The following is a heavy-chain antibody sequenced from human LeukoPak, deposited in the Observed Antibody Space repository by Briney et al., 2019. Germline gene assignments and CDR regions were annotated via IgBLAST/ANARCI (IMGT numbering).Heavy chain of an antibody. D-gene: IGHD1-14*01. Sequence: PGGSLRLSCVASGFIFSSYTMNWVRQAPGKGLEWVSSISISSTYINYADSVKGRFTTSRDNAWNSPYLQMDNLRAEDTAVYYCVRDMWGTYYFDYWGQGTVVTVSS. CDR1: GFIFSSYT. CDR3: VRDMWGTYYFDY. V-gene: IGHV3-21*06. CDR2: ISISSTYI. J-gene: IGHJ4*02.